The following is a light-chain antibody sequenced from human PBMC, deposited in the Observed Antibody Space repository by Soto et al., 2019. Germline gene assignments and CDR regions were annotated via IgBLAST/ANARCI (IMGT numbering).Light chain of an antibody. Sequence: DIQMTQSPSSLSASVGDRVTITCRASQDISDYLNWYQQRPGNAPKVLVYGASSVQSGVPSRFRGSGAGTDYTLTITTLQPEDFGTYYCQQSYSNVITFGQGTRLEI. CDR2: GAS. V-gene: IGKV1-39*01. CDR3: QQSYSNVIT. J-gene: IGKJ5*01. CDR1: QDISDY.